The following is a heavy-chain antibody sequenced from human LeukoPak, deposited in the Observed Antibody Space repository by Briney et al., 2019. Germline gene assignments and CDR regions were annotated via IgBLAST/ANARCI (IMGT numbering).Heavy chain of an antibody. D-gene: IGHD3-22*01. CDR2: MNPNSGNT. CDR1: GYTFTSYD. Sequence: ASVKVSCKASGYTFTSYDINWVRQATGQGLERMGWMNPNSGNTGYAQKFQGRVTMTRNTSISTAYMELSSLRSEDTAVYYCARISYDSSGYYYVFSPYYYYYGMDVWGQGTTVTVSS. J-gene: IGHJ6*02. CDR3: ARISYDSSGYYYVFSPYYYYYGMDV. V-gene: IGHV1-8*01.